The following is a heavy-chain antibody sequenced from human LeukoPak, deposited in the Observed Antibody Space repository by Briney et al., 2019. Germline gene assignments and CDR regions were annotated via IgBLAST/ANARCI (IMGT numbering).Heavy chain of an antibody. J-gene: IGHJ4*02. CDR1: GYTFTSYA. CDR3: ARSEAVLYSSSWYEVDY. D-gene: IGHD6-13*01. V-gene: IGHV7-4-1*02. Sequence: GASVKVSCKASGYTFTSYAMNWVRQAPGQGLEWMGWINTNTGNPTYAQGFTGRFVFSLDTSVSTAYLQISSLKAEDTAVYYCARSEAVLYSSSWYEVDYWGQGTLVTVSS. CDR2: INTNTGNP.